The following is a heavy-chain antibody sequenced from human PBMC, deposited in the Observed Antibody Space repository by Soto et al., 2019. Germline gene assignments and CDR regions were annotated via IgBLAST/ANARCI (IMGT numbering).Heavy chain of an antibody. Sequence: EVPLVESGGGLVQPCRSLRLSCAASGFTFDHYAMHWVRQAPGKVLEWVSGISWNSGTLGYADSVKGRFTISRDNAKKSLYLQMNSLRAEDTALYYCVKALGEYSGNSLNYWCQGTLVTVSS. CDR3: VKALGEYSGNSLNY. V-gene: IGHV3-9*01. D-gene: IGHD1-26*01. CDR2: ISWNSGTL. CDR1: GFTFDHYA. J-gene: IGHJ4*02.